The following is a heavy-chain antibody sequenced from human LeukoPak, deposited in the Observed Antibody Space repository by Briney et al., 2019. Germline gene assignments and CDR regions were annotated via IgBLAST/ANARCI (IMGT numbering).Heavy chain of an antibody. CDR3: TTYDSGTAHTYYLEN. Sequence: GGSLRLSCAASGFTFSNSGMSWVRLAPGKGLEWVGRIKGKSGGGTTDYAAPVKGRFTISRDDSKNTLYLQMNSLKTEDTAVYYCTTYDSGTAHTYYLENWGQGTLVTVSS. V-gene: IGHV3-15*01. D-gene: IGHD3-10*01. J-gene: IGHJ4*02. CDR1: GFTFSNSG. CDR2: IKGKSGGGTT.